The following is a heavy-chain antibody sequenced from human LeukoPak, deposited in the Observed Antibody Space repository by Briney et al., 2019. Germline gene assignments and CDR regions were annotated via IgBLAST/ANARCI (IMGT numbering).Heavy chain of an antibody. J-gene: IGHJ3*02. V-gene: IGHV3-30*18. CDR3: AKARHYYDSSGYPDAFDI. CDR2: ISYDGSNK. CDR1: GFTFSSYG. D-gene: IGHD3-22*01. Sequence: GGSLRLSCAASGFTFSSYGMHWVRQAPGKGLGWVAVISYDGSNKYYADSVKGRSTISRDNSKNTLYLQMNSLRAEDTAVYYCAKARHYYDSSGYPDAFDIWGQGTMVTVSS.